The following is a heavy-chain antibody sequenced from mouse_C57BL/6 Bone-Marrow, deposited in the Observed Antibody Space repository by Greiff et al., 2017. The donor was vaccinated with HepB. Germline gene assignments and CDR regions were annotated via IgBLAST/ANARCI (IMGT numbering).Heavy chain of an antibody. CDR3: ARKRGPYFDY. CDR1: GYTFTSYW. D-gene: IGHD3-3*01. Sequence: QVQLQQPGAELVKPGASVKLSCKASGYTFTSYWMQWVKQRPGQGLEWIGEIDPSDSYTNYNQKFKGKATLTVDTSASQAYMQLSSLTSEDSAVYYCARKRGPYFDYWGQGTTLTVSS. V-gene: IGHV1-50*01. J-gene: IGHJ2*01. CDR2: IDPSDSYT.